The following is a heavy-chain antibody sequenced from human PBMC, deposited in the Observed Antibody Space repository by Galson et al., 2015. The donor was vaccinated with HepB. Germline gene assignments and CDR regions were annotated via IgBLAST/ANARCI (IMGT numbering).Heavy chain of an antibody. CDR3: ARALAGAIYRSGWYDAFDI. J-gene: IGHJ3*02. D-gene: IGHD6-19*01. CDR1: GFTFSSYK. Sequence: SLRLSCAASGFTFSSYKMHWVRQAPGKGLEWLAVISDDGNNKYHADSVKGRFTISRDNSKDTLYLQMNSLRAEDTAVYYCARALAGAIYRSGWYDAFDIWGQGTMVTVSS. CDR2: ISDDGNNK. V-gene: IGHV3-30*04.